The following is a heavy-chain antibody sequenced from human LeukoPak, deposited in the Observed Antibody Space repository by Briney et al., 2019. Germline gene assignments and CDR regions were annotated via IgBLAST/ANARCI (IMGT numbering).Heavy chain of an antibody. Sequence: GGSLRLSCAASGFTFSSYWMYWVRQDPGKGLVWVSRINTDGTSTNYAESVKGRFTFSRDNAKNTLFLQMNRLRAEDTAVYYCARAGIRFIDYWGQGTLVTVSS. V-gene: IGHV3-74*01. CDR2: INTDGTST. J-gene: IGHJ4*02. CDR3: ARAGIRFIDY. CDR1: GFTFSSYW. D-gene: IGHD3-10*01.